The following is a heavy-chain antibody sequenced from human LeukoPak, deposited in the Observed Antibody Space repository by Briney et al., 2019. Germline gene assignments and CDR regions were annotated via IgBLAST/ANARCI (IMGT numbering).Heavy chain of an antibody. CDR2: INPSGGST. D-gene: IGHD3-22*01. CDR3: ARDRYYYDSSGYIRGISFDY. V-gene: IGHV1-46*01. Sequence: ASVKVSCKASGYTFTSYYMHWMRQAPGQGLEWMGIINPSGGSTSYAQKFQGRVTMTRDTSTSTVYMELSSLRSEDTAVYYCARDRYYYDSSGYIRGISFDYWGQGTLVTASS. CDR1: GYTFTSYY. J-gene: IGHJ4*02.